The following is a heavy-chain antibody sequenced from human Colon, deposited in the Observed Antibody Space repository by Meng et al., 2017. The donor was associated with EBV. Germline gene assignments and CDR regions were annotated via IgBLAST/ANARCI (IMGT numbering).Heavy chain of an antibody. D-gene: IGHD2-21*02. CDR2: IYHSGST. CDR1: VGSLSSRNW. Sequence: QQSEACPGLAKPPGTLAPTCAVAVGSLSSRNWGSWVRQPPGKGLEWIGEIYHSGSTNYNPSLKSRVTISVDESKNQFSLRLSSVTAADTAVYYCARVGAYCGGDCYHPRWGQGTLVTVSS. J-gene: IGHJ4*02. CDR3: ARVGAYCGGDCYHPR. V-gene: IGHV4-4*03.